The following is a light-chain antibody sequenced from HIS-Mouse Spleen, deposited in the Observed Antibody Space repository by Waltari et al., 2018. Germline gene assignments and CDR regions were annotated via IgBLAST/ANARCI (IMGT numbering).Light chain of an antibody. CDR2: WAS. V-gene: IGKV4-1*01. J-gene: IGKJ4*01. CDR1: QSVLYSSNNNNY. Sequence: DIVMTQSPDSLAVSLGERATINCKSSQSVLYSSNNNNYLAWYQQKPGQPPKLLIYWASTLESGVPDRCSGSGSLTDFTLTISSLQAEDVAVYYCQQYYSTPLTFSGGTKMEIQ. CDR3: QQYYSTPLT.